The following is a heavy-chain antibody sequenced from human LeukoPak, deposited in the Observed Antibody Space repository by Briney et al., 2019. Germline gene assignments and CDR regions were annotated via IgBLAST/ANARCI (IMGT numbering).Heavy chain of an antibody. CDR2: ISSSGSTI. Sequence: PGGSLRLSCAASGFTFSDYYMSWIRQAPGKGLEWVSYISSSGSTIYYADSVKGRFTISRDNAKNSLYLKMNSLRAEDTAVYYCARAPNYYYYYYMDVWGKGTTVTVSS. CDR3: ARAPNYYYYYYMDV. J-gene: IGHJ6*03. CDR1: GFTFSDYY. V-gene: IGHV3-11*01.